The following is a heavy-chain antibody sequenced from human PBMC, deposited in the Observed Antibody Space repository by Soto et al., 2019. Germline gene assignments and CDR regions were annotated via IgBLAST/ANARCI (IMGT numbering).Heavy chain of an antibody. D-gene: IGHD1-26*01. Sequence: QVQLVQSGAEVKKPGSSVKVSCKASGGTFSSYAISWVRQAPGQGLEWMGGIIPIFGTANYAQKFQGRVTITEDASTSTAYMGLRSLRSEDLAVYYCEGPSNRRWAYYYWSCGMDVWGQGPKVTVSS. CDR1: GGTFSSYA. J-gene: IGHJ6*02. CDR2: IIPIFGTA. CDR3: EGPSNRRWAYYYWSCGMDV. V-gene: IGHV1-69*12.